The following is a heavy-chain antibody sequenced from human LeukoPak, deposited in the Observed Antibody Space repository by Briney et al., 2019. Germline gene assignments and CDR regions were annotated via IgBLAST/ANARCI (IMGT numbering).Heavy chain of an antibody. CDR3: ARLLIQVGYYGSGTGKNTFEDI. CDR2: INPSGGST. CDR1: GYTFTSYY. J-gene: IGHJ3*02. D-gene: IGHD3-10*01. Sequence: ASVKVSYKASGYTFTSYYMHWVRQAPGQGLEWMGIINPSGGSTSYAQKFQGRVTMTRDTSTSTVYMELSSLRSEDTAVYYCARLLIQVGYYGSGTGKNTFEDIWGQGTMVTVSS. V-gene: IGHV1-46*01.